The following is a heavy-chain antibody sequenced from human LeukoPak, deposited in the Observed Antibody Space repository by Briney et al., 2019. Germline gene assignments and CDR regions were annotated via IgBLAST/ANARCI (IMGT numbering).Heavy chain of an antibody. CDR2: INHSGST. J-gene: IGHJ4*02. D-gene: IGHD3-9*01. CDR1: GGSFSGYY. V-gene: IGHV4-34*01. Sequence: PSETLSLTCAVYGGSFSGYYWSWIRQPPGKGLEWIGEINHSGSTNYNPSLKSRVTISVDTSKNQFSLKLSSVTAADTAVYYCARQGKLRYFDDSDYWGQGTLVTVSS. CDR3: ARQGKLRYFDDSDY.